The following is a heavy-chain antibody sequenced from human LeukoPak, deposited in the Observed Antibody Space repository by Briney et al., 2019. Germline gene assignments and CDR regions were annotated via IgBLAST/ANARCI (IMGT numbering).Heavy chain of an antibody. CDR3: ARVPPYDFWSGYYTDGGVGFDY. CDR2: ISAYNGNT. D-gene: IGHD3-3*01. Sequence: GASVKVSCKASVYTFTSYGISWVRQAPGQGLEWMGWISAYNGNTNYAQKLQGRVTMTTDTSTSTAYMELRSLRSDDTAVYYCARVPPYDFWSGYYTDGGVGFDYWGQGTLVTVSS. J-gene: IGHJ4*02. V-gene: IGHV1-18*01. CDR1: VYTFTSYG.